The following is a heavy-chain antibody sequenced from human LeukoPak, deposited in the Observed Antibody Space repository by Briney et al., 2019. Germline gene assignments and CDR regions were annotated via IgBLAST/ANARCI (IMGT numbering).Heavy chain of an antibody. Sequence: PGGSLRLSCAASGFTVSSNYMSWVRQAPGKGLEWVSVIYSGGTTYYADSVKGRFTISRANSKNTLCLQMNSLRADDTALYYCAKDRGTYYYGSRSPDGWFDPWGQGTLVTVSS. V-gene: IGHV3-66*01. J-gene: IGHJ5*02. CDR2: IYSGGTT. CDR3: AKDRGTYYYGSRSPDGWFDP. D-gene: IGHD3-10*01. CDR1: GFTVSSNY.